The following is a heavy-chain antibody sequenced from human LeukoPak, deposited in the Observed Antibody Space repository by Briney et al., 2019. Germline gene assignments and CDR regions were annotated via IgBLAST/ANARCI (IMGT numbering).Heavy chain of an antibody. Sequence: ASVKVSCKASGYTFTSYGIIWVRQAPGQGLEWMGWISAYNGNTNYAQKLQGRVTMTTDTFTSTAYMELRSLRSDDTAVYYCASFEQWLGAFDIWGQGTMVTVSS. D-gene: IGHD6-19*01. CDR1: GYTFTSYG. CDR3: ASFEQWLGAFDI. V-gene: IGHV1-18*01. J-gene: IGHJ3*02. CDR2: ISAYNGNT.